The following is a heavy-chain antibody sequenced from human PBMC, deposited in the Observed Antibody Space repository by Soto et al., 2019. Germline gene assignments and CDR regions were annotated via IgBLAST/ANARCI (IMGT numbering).Heavy chain of an antibody. Sequence: GESLKISCKGSGYSFTSYWIGFVRQMPGERLEWIGIIYPGDSDSTYGPSFEGQVTFSCDKSISTDYLQWSSLTASDSAMYYCARLFTGGLDYWAQGTLVTVS. V-gene: IGHV5-51*01. D-gene: IGHD3-9*01. CDR2: IYPGDSDS. CDR3: ARLFTGGLDY. CDR1: GYSFTSYW. J-gene: IGHJ4*02.